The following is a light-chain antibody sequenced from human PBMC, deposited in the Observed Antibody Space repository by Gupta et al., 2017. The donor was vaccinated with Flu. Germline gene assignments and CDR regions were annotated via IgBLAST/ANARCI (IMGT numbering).Light chain of an antibody. V-gene: IGKV3-20*01. CDR3: QQYVDSPWT. Sequence: EIVLTQSPDTLSLSLGERATLSCKASQSVSSSYLAWYQQNPGQAPTLLLYGTTNRAIGIPDRFSGRGSGTDFALSISRLEPEDFAVYYCQQYVDSPWTFGQGTKVEIK. CDR2: GTT. J-gene: IGKJ1*01. CDR1: QSVSSSY.